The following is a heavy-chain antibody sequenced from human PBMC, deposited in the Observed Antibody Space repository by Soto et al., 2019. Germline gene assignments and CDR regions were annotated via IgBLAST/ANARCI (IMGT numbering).Heavy chain of an antibody. CDR3: TKALEELYLAHS. V-gene: IGHV3-23*01. J-gene: IGHJ4*02. CDR2: ISASGYST. CDR1: GFPFSSYA. Sequence: PGGSLRLSCAASGFPFSSYAMSWVRQSPGKGLEWVSGISASGYSTFYADSVKGRFTISRDNFKKTLYLQLSSLRAEDTAVYYCTKALEELYLAHSWGQGSLVTVSS. D-gene: IGHD2-15*01.